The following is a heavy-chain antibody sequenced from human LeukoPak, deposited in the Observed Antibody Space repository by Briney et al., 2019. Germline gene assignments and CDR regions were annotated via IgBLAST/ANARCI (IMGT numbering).Heavy chain of an antibody. CDR3: ARDMYSGSYGPDY. CDR2: ISSSSSYI. Sequence: PGGSLRLSCAASGFTFSSYSMNWVRQAPGKGLEWVSSISSSSSYIFYADSVKGRFTISRDNAKNSLYLQMNSLRAEDTAVYYCARDMYSGSYGPDYWGQGTLATVSP. J-gene: IGHJ4*02. D-gene: IGHD1-26*01. V-gene: IGHV3-21*01. CDR1: GFTFSSYS.